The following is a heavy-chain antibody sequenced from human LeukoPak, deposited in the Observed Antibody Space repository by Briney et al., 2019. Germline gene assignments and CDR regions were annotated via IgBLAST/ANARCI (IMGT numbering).Heavy chain of an antibody. Sequence: GASVKVSCKASGYTFPSYGISWVRQAPGQGLDWMGWISPYNGNTNYAQKLQGRVTMTTDTSTSTAYMELRSLRSDDTAVYYCARDRGWTGYCTNGVCSSNWFDPWGQGTLVTVSS. V-gene: IGHV1-18*01. J-gene: IGHJ5*02. CDR1: GYTFPSYG. D-gene: IGHD2-8*01. CDR3: ARDRGWTGYCTNGVCSSNWFDP. CDR2: ISPYNGNT.